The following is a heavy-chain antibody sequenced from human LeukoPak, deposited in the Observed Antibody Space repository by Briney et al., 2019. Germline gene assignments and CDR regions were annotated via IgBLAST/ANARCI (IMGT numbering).Heavy chain of an antibody. CDR2: IYYSGST. CDR1: GGSISSYY. CDR3: ARDHLRRTIPRIRGPDDFYDGGGYNDY. D-gene: IGHD3-22*01. V-gene: IGHV4-59*12. Sequence: PSETLSLTCTVSGGSISSYYWSWIRQPPGKGLEWIGYIYYSGSTNYNPSLKSRVTISVDTSKNQFSLKLSSVTAADTAVYYCARDHLRRTIPRIRGPDDFYDGGGYNDYWGQGTLVTVSS. J-gene: IGHJ4*02.